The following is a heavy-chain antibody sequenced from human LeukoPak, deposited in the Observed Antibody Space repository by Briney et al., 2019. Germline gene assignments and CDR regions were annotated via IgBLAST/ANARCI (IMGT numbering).Heavy chain of an antibody. CDR2: ISSSSSTI. CDR1: GFTFSSYS. D-gene: IGHD5-24*01. CDR3: ARGDGYNGSIDY. Sequence: PGGSLRLSCAASGFTFSSYSMNWVRQAPGKGLEWVSYISSSSSTIYYADSVKGRFTISRDNSKNTLYLQMGSLRAEDMAVYYCARGDGYNGSIDYWGQGTLVTVSS. J-gene: IGHJ4*02. V-gene: IGHV3-48*01.